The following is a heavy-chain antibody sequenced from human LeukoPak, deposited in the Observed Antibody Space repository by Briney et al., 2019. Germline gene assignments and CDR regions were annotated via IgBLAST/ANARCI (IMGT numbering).Heavy chain of an antibody. V-gene: IGHV3-23*01. CDR2: ISGSGGST. CDR3: AKDRKSVLLWFGEFGY. J-gene: IGHJ4*02. CDR1: GFTFSSYA. Sequence: PGGSLRLSCAASGFTFSSYAMSWVRQAPGKGLEWVLAISGSGGSTYYADSVKGRFTISRDNSKNTLYLQMNSLRAEDTAVYYCAKDRKSVLLWFGEFGYWGQGTLVTVSS. D-gene: IGHD3-10*01.